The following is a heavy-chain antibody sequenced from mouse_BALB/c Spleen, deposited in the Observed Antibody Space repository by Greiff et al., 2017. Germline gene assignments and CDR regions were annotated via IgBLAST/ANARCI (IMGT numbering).Heavy chain of an antibody. J-gene: IGHJ3*01. CDR2: IRLKSNNYAT. V-gene: IGHV6-6*02. CDR1: GFTFSNYW. CDR3: TRGSYDGYYHSHFAY. D-gene: IGHD2-3*01. Sequence: EVKLQESGGGLVQPGGSMKLSCVASGFTFSNYWMNWVRQSPEKGLEWVAEIRLKSNNYATHYAESVKGRFTISRDDSKSSVYLQMNNLRAEDAGIYYCTRGSYDGYYHSHFAYWGQGTLVTVSA.